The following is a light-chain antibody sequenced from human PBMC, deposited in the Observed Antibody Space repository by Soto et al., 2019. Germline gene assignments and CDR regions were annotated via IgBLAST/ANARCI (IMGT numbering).Light chain of an antibody. Sequence: QSVLTQPPSASGSHGQSVTFSCTGTSSDVGGYNYVSWYQQHPGKAPKLMIYEVSKRPSGVPDRFSGSKSGNAASLTVSGLQAEDEADYYCSSYAGSNTYVFGTGTKVTVL. CDR2: EVS. CDR1: SSDVGGYNY. J-gene: IGLJ1*01. CDR3: SSYAGSNTYV. V-gene: IGLV2-8*01.